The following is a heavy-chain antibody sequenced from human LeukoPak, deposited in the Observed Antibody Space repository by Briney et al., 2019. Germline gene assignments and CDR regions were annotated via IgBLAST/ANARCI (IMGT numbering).Heavy chain of an antibody. Sequence: GGSLRLSCTVSGFTVNSNDMNWVRQAPGKGLEWVSLIYVSGVTKYADSVQGRFTISRDNSKNTLYLQMNSLRAEDTAVYYCTQRSPSYWGQGTLVTVSS. CDR2: IYVSGVT. CDR1: GFTVNSND. CDR3: TQRSPSY. D-gene: IGHD3-10*01. J-gene: IGHJ4*02. V-gene: IGHV3-66*01.